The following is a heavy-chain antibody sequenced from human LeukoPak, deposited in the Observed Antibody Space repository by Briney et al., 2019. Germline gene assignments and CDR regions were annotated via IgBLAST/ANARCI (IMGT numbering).Heavy chain of an antibody. CDR2: ISYDGSDE. CDR1: GLAFSSYS. Sequence: GGSLRLSCVASGLAFSSYSMHWVRQAPGKGLEWEGVISYDGSDEYYTDSVKGRFTISRDNSKNTLYLQMNSLRAEDTAVYYCGKSEAYSFAYGIDFWGEGTLVTVSS. D-gene: IGHD5-18*01. CDR3: GKSEAYSFAYGIDF. V-gene: IGHV3-30*04. J-gene: IGHJ4*02.